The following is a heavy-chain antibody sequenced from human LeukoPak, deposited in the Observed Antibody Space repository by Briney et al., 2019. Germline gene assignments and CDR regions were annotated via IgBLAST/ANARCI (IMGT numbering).Heavy chain of an antibody. CDR3: ARGYGSGSYYILHYYYYYYMDV. Sequence: ASVKVSCKASGYTFTSYGISWVRQAPGQGLQWMGWISAYNGNTNYAQKLQGRVTMTTDTSTSTAYMELRSLRSDDTAVYYCARGYGSGSYYILHYYYYYYMDVWGKGTTVTVSS. V-gene: IGHV1-18*01. D-gene: IGHD3-10*01. CDR1: GYTFTSYG. CDR2: ISAYNGNT. J-gene: IGHJ6*03.